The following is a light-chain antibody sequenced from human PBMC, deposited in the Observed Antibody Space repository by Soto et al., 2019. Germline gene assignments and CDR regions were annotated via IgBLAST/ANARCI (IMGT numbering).Light chain of an antibody. CDR1: QSVFYSSNNMNY. Sequence: DIVMTQSPDSLAVSLGERATINCKSSQSVFYSSNNMNYLSWYQQKPGQHPKLXXYWAATRESGVPDRFSGSGSGTDFTLTISSLQAEDVAVYYCQQYYSTPSITFGQGTRLEIK. J-gene: IGKJ5*01. CDR3: QQYYSTPSIT. CDR2: WAA. V-gene: IGKV4-1*01.